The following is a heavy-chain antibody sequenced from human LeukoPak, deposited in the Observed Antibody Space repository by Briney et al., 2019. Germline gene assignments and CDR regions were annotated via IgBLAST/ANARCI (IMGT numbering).Heavy chain of an antibody. D-gene: IGHD2/OR15-2a*01. V-gene: IGHV3-21*01. J-gene: IGHJ5*02. Sequence: GGSLRLSCAASEFTFSSYNMNWVRQAPGKGLEWVSSISSSSDYIYYADSVKGRFTISRDNAKNSLYLQMKSLRAEDTAVYYCARGKTSQNIVTRKTYNWFDPWGQGTLVTVSS. CDR2: ISSSSDYI. CDR1: EFTFSSYN. CDR3: ARGKTSQNIVTRKTYNWFDP.